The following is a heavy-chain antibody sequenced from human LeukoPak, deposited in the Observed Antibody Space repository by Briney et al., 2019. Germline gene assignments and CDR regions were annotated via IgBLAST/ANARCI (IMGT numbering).Heavy chain of an antibody. CDR3: AKMVTYYDFWSGYPAIFDY. V-gene: IGHV3-30*18. CDR2: ISYDGSNK. CDR1: GFTFSSYG. J-gene: IGHJ4*02. Sequence: GGSLRLSCAASGFTFSSYGMHWVRQAPGKGLEWVAVISYDGSNKYYADSVKGRFTISRDNSKNTLYLQMNSLRAEDTAVYYCAKMVTYYDFWSGYPAIFDYWGQGTLVTVSS. D-gene: IGHD3-3*01.